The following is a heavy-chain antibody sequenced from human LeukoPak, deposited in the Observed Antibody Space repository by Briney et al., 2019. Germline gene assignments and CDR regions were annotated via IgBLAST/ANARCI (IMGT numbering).Heavy chain of an antibody. V-gene: IGHV4-59*08. CDR1: GGSVRAYY. CDR3: ARQGPKEVYYYYYGMDV. CDR2: IYYSGST. Sequence: SETLSLTCTVSGGSVRAYYWSWIRQPPGKGLEWIGYIYYSGSTNFNPSLKSRVTISVDTSKNQFSLKLSSLTAADTAVYYCARQGPKEVYYYYYGMDVWGQGTTVTVSS. J-gene: IGHJ6*02.